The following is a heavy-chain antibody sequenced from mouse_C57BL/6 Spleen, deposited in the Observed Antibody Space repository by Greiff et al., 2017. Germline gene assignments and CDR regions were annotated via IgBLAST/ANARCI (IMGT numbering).Heavy chain of an antibody. J-gene: IGHJ3*01. CDR1: GFTFSSYA. CDR2: ISDGGSYT. Sequence: DVTLVESGGGLVKPGGSLKLSCAASGFTFSSYAMSWVRQTPEKRLEWVATISDGGSYTYYPETVKGRFTISRDHAKNNLYLQMSHLKSEDTAIYYCAREQGLRVVAYWGQGTLVTVAA. V-gene: IGHV5-4*01. CDR3: AREQGLRVVAY. D-gene: IGHD2-4*01.